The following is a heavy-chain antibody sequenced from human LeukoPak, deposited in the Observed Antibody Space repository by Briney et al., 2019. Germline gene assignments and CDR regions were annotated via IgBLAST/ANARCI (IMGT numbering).Heavy chain of an antibody. D-gene: IGHD2-21*02. V-gene: IGHV1-2*06. CDR1: GYTFTGYY. J-gene: IGHJ4*02. Sequence: AASVKVSCKASGYTFTGYYIHWVRQAPGQGLEWMGRINPNNGGTNYAQKFQGRVTMTEDTSTDTAYMELSSLRSEDTAVYYCATDGAGGDLKFDYWGQGTLVTVSS. CDR3: ATDGAGGDLKFDY. CDR2: INPNNGGT.